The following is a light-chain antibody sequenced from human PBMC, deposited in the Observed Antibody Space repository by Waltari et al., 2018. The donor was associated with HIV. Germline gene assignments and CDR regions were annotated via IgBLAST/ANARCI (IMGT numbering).Light chain of an antibody. CDR2: NTD. V-gene: IGLV8-61*01. Sequence: QAVVTQEPSLSVSPGKTIPLTCGLSSAPVSTSFFPTWYQLPPGQRPRRFLYNTDVRSSGVPWRFSGSIVGNKAALTLTGTQAEDECIYYCGLYVRIGRVFGGGTRLTV. CDR3: GLYVRIGRV. J-gene: IGLJ2*01. CDR1: SAPVSTSFF.